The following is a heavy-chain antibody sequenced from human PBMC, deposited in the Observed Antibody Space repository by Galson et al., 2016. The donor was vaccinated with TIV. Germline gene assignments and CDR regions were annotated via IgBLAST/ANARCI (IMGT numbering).Heavy chain of an antibody. V-gene: IGHV1-69*04. CDR3: ARGGSGSAIDY. J-gene: IGHJ4*02. Sequence: SVKVSCKASRGTFSSYAISWVRQAPGQGLEWMGRIIPILGITNYAQKSQGRVTITVDKFTSTANMELSSLKSDDTAVYYCARGGSGSAIDYWGQGILVTVSS. CDR1: RGTFSSYA. CDR2: IIPILGIT. D-gene: IGHD1-26*01.